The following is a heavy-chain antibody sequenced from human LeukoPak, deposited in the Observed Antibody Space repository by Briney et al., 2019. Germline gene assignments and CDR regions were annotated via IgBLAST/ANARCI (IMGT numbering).Heavy chain of an antibody. J-gene: IGHJ4*02. CDR3: ARGRGIVGATTLDY. Sequence: ASETLSLTCAVYGGSFSGYYWSWIRQPPGKGLEWIGEINHSGSTNYNPSLKSRVTISVDTSKNQFSLKLSSVTAADTAVYYCARGRGIVGATTLDYWGQGTLVTVSS. V-gene: IGHV4-34*01. D-gene: IGHD1-26*01. CDR2: INHSGST. CDR1: GGSFSGYY.